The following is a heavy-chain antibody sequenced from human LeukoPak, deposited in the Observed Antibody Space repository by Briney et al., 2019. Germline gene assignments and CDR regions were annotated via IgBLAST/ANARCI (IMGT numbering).Heavy chain of an antibody. Sequence: PGGSLRLSCAASGFNFSNYWMSWVRQTPGKGLEWVANINRDGSEKYYVDSVEGHFTISRDNAKNSLFLQMNSLRVEDTAVYYCARRRGYSYGRNNYYFDYWGQGTLVTVSS. V-gene: IGHV3-7*03. CDR2: INRDGSEK. CDR3: ARRRGYSYGRNNYYFDY. CDR1: GFNFSNYW. J-gene: IGHJ4*02. D-gene: IGHD5-18*01.